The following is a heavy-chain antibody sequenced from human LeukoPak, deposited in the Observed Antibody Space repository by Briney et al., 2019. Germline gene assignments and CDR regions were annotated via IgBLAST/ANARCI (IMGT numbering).Heavy chain of an antibody. Sequence: ASVKVSCKASGYTFTGYYMHWVRQAPGQGLEWMGWINPNSGGTNYAQKFQGRVTMTRDTSISTAYMELSRLRSDDTAVYYCARAPRRMYMYYFDYRGQGTLVTVSS. J-gene: IGHJ4*02. V-gene: IGHV1-2*02. CDR3: ARAPRRMYMYYFDY. D-gene: IGHD1-14*01. CDR1: GYTFTGYY. CDR2: INPNSGGT.